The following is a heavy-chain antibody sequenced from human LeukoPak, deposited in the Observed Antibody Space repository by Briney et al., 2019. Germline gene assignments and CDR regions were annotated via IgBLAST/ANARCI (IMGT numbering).Heavy chain of an antibody. CDR3: ARDRGWFAMDV. V-gene: IGHV3-7*01. CDR2: IKQDGSEI. J-gene: IGHJ6*02. Sequence: GGSPRLSCVASGFTFSSYWMNWVRQAPGKGLEWVANIKQDGSEIYYVDSVKGRFTISRDNAKNSLYLQMNSLRAEDTAVYHCARDRGWFAMDVWGQGTTVTVSS. CDR1: GFTFSSYW. D-gene: IGHD3-10*01.